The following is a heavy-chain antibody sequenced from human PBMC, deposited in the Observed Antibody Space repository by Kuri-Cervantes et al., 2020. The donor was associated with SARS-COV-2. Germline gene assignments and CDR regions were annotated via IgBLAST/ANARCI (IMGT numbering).Heavy chain of an antibody. D-gene: IGHD1-20*01. CDR2: INPDTGYT. J-gene: IGHJ4*02. V-gene: IGHV1-2*02. Sequence: ASVKVSCKASGYTFTDYYLHWVRQAPGQGLEWVGWINPDTGYTNYAQKFQGRVTMTRDTSISTAYMELSRLRSDDTAVYYCASRSASLTELYYFDYWGQGTLVTVSS. CDR3: ASRSASLTELYYFDY. CDR1: GYTFTDYY.